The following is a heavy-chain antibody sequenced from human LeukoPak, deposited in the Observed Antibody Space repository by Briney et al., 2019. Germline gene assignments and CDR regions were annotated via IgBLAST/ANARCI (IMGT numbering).Heavy chain of an antibody. CDR2: IYHSGDT. V-gene: IGHV4-38-2*02. CDR3: ASIAAAGGYMDV. D-gene: IGHD6-13*01. J-gene: IGHJ6*03. Sequence: SETLSLACTVSGYSISRDYYWGWIRQPPGEGLEWIGSIYHSGDTYYSPSLRSRVTISVDTSKNQFSLKLSSVTAADTAVYYCASIAAAGGYMDVWGKGTTVTVSS. CDR1: GYSISRDYY.